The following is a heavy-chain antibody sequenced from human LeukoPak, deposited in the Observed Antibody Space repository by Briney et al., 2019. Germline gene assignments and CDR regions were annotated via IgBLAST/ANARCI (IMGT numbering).Heavy chain of an antibody. Sequence: SETLSLTRAVSGGSISSSNWWSWVRQPPGKGLEWIGEIYHSRSTNYNPSLKSRVTISVDKSKNQFSLKLSSVTAADTAVYYCARDRIAAAVSWFDPWGQGTLVTVSS. CDR2: IYHSRST. V-gene: IGHV4-4*02. J-gene: IGHJ5*02. CDR1: GGSISSSNW. D-gene: IGHD6-13*01. CDR3: ARDRIAAAVSWFDP.